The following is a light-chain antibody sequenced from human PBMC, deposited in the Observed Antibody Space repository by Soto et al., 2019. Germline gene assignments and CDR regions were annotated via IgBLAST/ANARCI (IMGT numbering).Light chain of an antibody. CDR2: GAS. J-gene: IGKJ2*01. CDR1: QGISTY. CDR3: QQLKSDWYA. Sequence: DIQLTQSPSFLSASVGDRVTITCRASQGISTYLAWYLQRPGKAPKLLIYGASTLQSGVPSRFSGSGSGTEFTLTISSLQPEDFGTYYYQQLKSDWYAFGQGTKLEIK. V-gene: IGKV1-9*01.